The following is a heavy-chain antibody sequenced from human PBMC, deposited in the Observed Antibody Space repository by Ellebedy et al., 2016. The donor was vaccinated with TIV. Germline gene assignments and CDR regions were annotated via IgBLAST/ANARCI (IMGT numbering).Heavy chain of an antibody. Sequence: GGSLRLSCEASGFTFSNYWMTWVRQAPGKGLEWVANIKQDGSEKYYVDSVKGRFSISRDNAKNSLYLQMNSLKTEDTAVYYCVSWLVGVGYWGQGTLVTVSS. CDR2: IKQDGSEK. CDR3: VSWLVGVGY. V-gene: IGHV3-7*03. CDR1: GFTFSNYW. J-gene: IGHJ4*02. D-gene: IGHD1-26*01.